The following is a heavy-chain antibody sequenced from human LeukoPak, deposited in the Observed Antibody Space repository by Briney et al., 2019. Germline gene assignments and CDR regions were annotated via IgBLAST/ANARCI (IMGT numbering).Heavy chain of an antibody. CDR3: ARRHRGYSYGYGDY. CDR1: GGSISSSSYY. CDR2: IYYSGST. J-gene: IGHJ4*02. Sequence: PETLSLTCTVSGGSISSSSYYWGWIRQPPGKGLEWIGSIYYSGSTYYNPSLKSRVTISVDTSKNQFSLKLSSVTAADTAVYYCARRHRGYSYGYGDYWGQGTLVTVSS. V-gene: IGHV4-39*01. D-gene: IGHD5-18*01.